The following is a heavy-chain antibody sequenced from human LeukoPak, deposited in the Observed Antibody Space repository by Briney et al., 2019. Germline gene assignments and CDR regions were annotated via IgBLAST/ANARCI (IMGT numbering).Heavy chain of an antibody. CDR2: INTNTGKP. CDR3: AGLLNWNDVLDY. V-gene: IGHV7-4-1*02. D-gene: IGHD1-1*01. J-gene: IGHJ4*01. Sequence: ASVKVSCKASGYTFTSYAMNWVRQAPGQGLERMGWINTNTGKPTYAQGFTGRVVLFLDTSLSTAYLQISSLKAQDTALDYCAGLLNWNDVLDYWGQGTLVTVSS. CDR1: GYTFTSYA.